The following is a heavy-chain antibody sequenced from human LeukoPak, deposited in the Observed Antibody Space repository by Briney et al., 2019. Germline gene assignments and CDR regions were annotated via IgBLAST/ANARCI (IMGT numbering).Heavy chain of an antibody. CDR3: ARTVPVLLWFGESFDY. CDR2: INHSGST. CDR1: GGSFSGYY. J-gene: IGHJ4*02. V-gene: IGHV4-34*01. Sequence: PSETLSLTCAVYGGSFSGYYWSWIRQPPGKGLEWIGEINHSGSTNYNPSLKSRVTISVDTSKNQFSLKLSSVTAADTAVYYCARTVPVLLWFGESFDYWGQGTLVTVSS. D-gene: IGHD3-10*01.